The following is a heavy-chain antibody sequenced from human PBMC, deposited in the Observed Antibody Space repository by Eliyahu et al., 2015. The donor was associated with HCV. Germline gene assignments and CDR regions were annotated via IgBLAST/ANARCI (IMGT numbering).Heavy chain of an antibody. Sequence: QVRLVESGGGVVQPGRSLXLSCAASGFAFSSYGMHWVRQAPGKGLEWVALVSYDGTYKYYADSVKGRFTISRDNSKNTLYLQMNSLRAEDTAVYYCAKDLANWGSDSYFDYWGQGTLVTVSS. CDR1: GFAFSSYG. D-gene: IGHD7-27*01. CDR3: AKDLANWGSDSYFDY. CDR2: VSYDGTYK. V-gene: IGHV3-30*18. J-gene: IGHJ4*02.